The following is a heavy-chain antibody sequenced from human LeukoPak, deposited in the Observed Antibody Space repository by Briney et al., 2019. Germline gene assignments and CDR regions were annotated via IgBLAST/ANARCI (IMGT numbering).Heavy chain of an antibody. J-gene: IGHJ6*02. D-gene: IGHD1-14*01. CDR2: ISSSGSTT. CDR1: GFTFTPYE. CDR3: AKVSVMKTGPYYYYYGMDV. Sequence: GGSQRLSCAASGFTFTPYEMNWVRQAPGKGLEWVSYISSSGSTTYYADSVRGRFTISRDNAKTSLYLQMNSLRAEDTAVYYCAKVSVMKTGPYYYYYGMDVGGQGTTVTVSS. V-gene: IGHV3-48*03.